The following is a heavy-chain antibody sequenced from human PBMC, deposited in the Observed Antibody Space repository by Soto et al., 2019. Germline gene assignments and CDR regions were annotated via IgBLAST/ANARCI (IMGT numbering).Heavy chain of an antibody. V-gene: IGHV3-15*05. CDR1: GFSFTNAW. CDR2: IKSKTDGATT. CDR3: TTIIPKGQWEVGP. D-gene: IGHD1-26*01. Sequence: GGSLRLSCAASGFSFTNAWMSWVRQAPGKGLEWIGRIKSKTDGATTDYAGPVKGRFTISRDDSKKTLFVQMNGLRTEDTAVYYCTTIIPKGQWEVGPWGQGT. J-gene: IGHJ5*02.